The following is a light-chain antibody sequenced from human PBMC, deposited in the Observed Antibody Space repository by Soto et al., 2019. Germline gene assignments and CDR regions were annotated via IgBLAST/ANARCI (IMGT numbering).Light chain of an antibody. Sequence: EIVLTQSPATLSLSPGERATLSCRASQSVSNCLAWYQQKPGQAPRLLIYDASTRVTGIPARFSGSGSGTDFTLTISSLEPEDFAVYSCQQCSNWPSITFGQGTRLEIK. V-gene: IGKV3-11*01. CDR3: QQCSNWPSIT. J-gene: IGKJ5*01. CDR2: DAS. CDR1: QSVSNC.